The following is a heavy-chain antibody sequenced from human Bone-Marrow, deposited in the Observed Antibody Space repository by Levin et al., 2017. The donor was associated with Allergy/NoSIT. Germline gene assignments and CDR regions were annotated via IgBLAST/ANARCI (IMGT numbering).Heavy chain of an antibody. CDR3: ARNTIFEGIMDDP. J-gene: IGHJ5*02. CDR1: GYTFTDYD. Sequence: GESLKISCKASGYTFTDYDINWVRQATGQGLEWMGWMTPKSGSTGYAQKFQGRVTLTRDTSISTAYMELSSLTSEDTAVYFCARNTIFEGIMDDPWGQGTLVTVSA. D-gene: IGHD3-9*01. CDR2: MTPKSGST. V-gene: IGHV1-8*01.